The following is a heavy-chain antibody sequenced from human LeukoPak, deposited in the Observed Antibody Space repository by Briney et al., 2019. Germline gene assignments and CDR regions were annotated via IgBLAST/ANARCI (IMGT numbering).Heavy chain of an antibody. CDR1: GFTFDDYG. D-gene: IGHD5-18*01. CDR3: ARGTLYSYAFDI. J-gene: IGHJ3*02. V-gene: IGHV3-20*04. CDR2: INWNGGST. Sequence: GGSLRLSCAASGFTFDDYGMSWVRQAPGKGLEWVSGINWNGGSTGYADSVKVRFAISRDNAKNSPYLQMNSLRAEDTALYYCARGTLYSYAFDIWGQGTMVTVSS.